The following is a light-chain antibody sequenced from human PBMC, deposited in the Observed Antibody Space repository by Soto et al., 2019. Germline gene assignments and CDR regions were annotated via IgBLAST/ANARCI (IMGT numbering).Light chain of an antibody. CDR3: HQRQSWPRT. CDR2: GAS. Sequence: IVVTQSRATLSLSPGGRPTLACRASQSVSSNLAWYQQKHGQAPRLLIYGASTRATGIPARFSGSGSETDFNPTISDVQTEDFAVYYCHQRQSWPRTFGQGTKVDIK. V-gene: IGKV3-11*01. CDR1: QSVSSN. J-gene: IGKJ1*01.